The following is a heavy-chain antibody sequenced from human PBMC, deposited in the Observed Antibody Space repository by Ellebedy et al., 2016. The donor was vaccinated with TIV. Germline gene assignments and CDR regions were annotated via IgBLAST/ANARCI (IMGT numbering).Heavy chain of an antibody. J-gene: IGHJ4*02. V-gene: IGHV1-46*04. CDR3: ARDRGGVGATNGFDY. Sequence: AASVKVSCKASGYTFTSYYMHWVRQAPGQGLEWMGIINPSGGSTSYAQKLQGRVTITRDPSTSTVYMELSSLRSEDTAVYYCARDRGGVGATNGFDYWGQGTLVTVSS. CDR2: INPSGGST. CDR1: GYTFTSYY. D-gene: IGHD1-26*01.